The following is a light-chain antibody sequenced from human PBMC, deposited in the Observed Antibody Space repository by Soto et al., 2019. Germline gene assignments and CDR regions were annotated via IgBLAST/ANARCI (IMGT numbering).Light chain of an antibody. V-gene: IGLV2-11*01. CDR3: CSYAGSYTHV. Sequence: QSVLTQSRSVSGSPGQSVTISCTETSSNVGGYNFVSWYQQYPGKAPKLIIYDVTKRPSGVPDRFSGSKSGNTASLTISGLQTDDEADYYCCSYAGSYTHVFGTGTKLTVL. CDR1: SSNVGGYNF. J-gene: IGLJ1*01. CDR2: DVT.